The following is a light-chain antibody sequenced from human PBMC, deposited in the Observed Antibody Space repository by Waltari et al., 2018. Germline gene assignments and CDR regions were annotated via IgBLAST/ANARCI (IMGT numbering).Light chain of an antibody. Sequence: SVLTQPPSVSAAPGQRVPISCSGGSSNIGNNYVSWYRQFPGTAPKLLIYENTERPSGIPGRFSGSKSGTSATLDITGLQAGDEADYYCGTWDSSLSGAVFGGDTHLTVL. J-gene: IGLJ7*01. CDR3: GTWDSSLSGAV. V-gene: IGLV1-51*02. CDR1: SSNIGNNY. CDR2: ENT.